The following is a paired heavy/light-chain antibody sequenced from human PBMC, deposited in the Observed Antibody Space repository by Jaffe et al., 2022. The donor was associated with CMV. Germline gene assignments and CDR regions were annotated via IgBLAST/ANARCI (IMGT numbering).Light chain of an antibody. CDR1: SSNIGAGYD. CDR3: QSYDISLTGSRV. J-gene: IGLJ2*01. CDR2: GNN. V-gene: IGLV1-40*01. Sequence: QSVLTQPPSVSGAPGQRVTISCTGSSSNIGAGYDVHWYRQVPGTAPKVLIYGNNNRPSGVPDRFSGSKSGTSASLAITGLQAEDEADYYCQSYDISLTGSRVFGGGTKVTVL.
Heavy chain of an antibody. V-gene: IGHV3-23*04. CDR2: IVTNGAST. CDR1: GFTFSNYA. Sequence: EVQLVESGGGLVQSGGSLRLSCAASGFTFSNYAMTWVRQAPGKGLEWVSTIVTNGASTYYAVSVKGRFTISRDNSKNTLYLQMNSLRAEDTALYYCAKDQLSAYWLDSWGQGTLVTVSS. CDR3: AKDQLSAYWLDS. J-gene: IGHJ5*01. D-gene: IGHD3-10*01.